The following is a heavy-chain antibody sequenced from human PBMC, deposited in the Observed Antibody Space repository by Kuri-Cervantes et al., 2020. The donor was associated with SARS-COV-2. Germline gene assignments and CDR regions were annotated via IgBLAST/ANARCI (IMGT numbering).Heavy chain of an antibody. D-gene: IGHD3-9*01. CDR1: GGSFSGYY. CDR3: ARGGLTGYYDYYMDV. CDR2: IYHSGST. J-gene: IGHJ6*03. Sequence: SQTLSLTCAVYGGSFSGYYWGWIRQPPGKGLEWIGSIYHSGSTYYNPSLKSRVTISVDTSKNQFSLKLSSVTAADTAVYYCARGGLTGYYDYYMDVWGKGTTVTVSS. V-gene: IGHV4-38-2*01.